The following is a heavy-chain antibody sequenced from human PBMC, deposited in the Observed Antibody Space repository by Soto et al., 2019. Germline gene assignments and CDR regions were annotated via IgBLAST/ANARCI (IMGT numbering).Heavy chain of an antibody. V-gene: IGHV1-3*04. CDR2: INTGKGDT. CDR3: ARDPGGTAYGMDV. Sequence: GASVKVSCKSSGYTFTSYTLHWVRQAPGQSLERMGWINTGKGDTKYSQKFQSRVAITRDTSASTAYMELSSLRSEDMAVYFCARDPGGTAYGMDVWGQGTTVTVSS. D-gene: IGHD3-16*01. J-gene: IGHJ6*02. CDR1: GYTFTSYT.